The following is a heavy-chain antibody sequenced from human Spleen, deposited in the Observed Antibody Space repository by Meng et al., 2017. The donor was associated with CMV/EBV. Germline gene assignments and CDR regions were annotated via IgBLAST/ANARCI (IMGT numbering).Heavy chain of an antibody. D-gene: IGHD2-15*01. CDR2: IRYDGSTK. CDR3: ATQVVVGAKRDY. CDR1: RFSFSSYA. J-gene: IGHJ4*02. Sequence: GGSLRLSCAASRFSFSSYAMHWVRQVPGKGLEWVAFIRYDGSTKYYADSVKGRFTISRDNSKNTLYLQMNSLRAEDTAMYYCATQVVVGAKRDYWGQGTLVTVSS. V-gene: IGHV3-30*02.